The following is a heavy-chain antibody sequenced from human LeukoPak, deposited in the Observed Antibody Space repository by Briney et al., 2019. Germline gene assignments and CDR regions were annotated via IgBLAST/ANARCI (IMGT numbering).Heavy chain of an antibody. CDR1: GFTFSSYS. D-gene: IGHD4-23*01. J-gene: IGHJ4*02. CDR3: ARWEGDYGGKFVVNY. CDR2: ISCGSMYI. Sequence: GGSLRLSCAASGFTFSSYSMNWVRQAPGKGLEWVSSISCGSMYIYYADAPKGRFTISRDNAKNSLYLQTNSLRGEDTAVDYCARWEGDYGGKFVVNYWRQGTLVTVSS. V-gene: IGHV3-21*03.